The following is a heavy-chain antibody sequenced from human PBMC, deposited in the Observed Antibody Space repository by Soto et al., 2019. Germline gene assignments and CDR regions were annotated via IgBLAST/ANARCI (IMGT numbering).Heavy chain of an antibody. CDR3: AGHVDAAAGRMNWFDP. Sequence: SETLSLTCTVSGGSISSSSYYWGWIRQPPGKGLEWIGSIYYSGSTYYNPSLKSRVTISVDTSKNQFSLKLSSVTAADTAVYYCAGHVDAAAGRMNWFDPWGQGTLVTVSS. D-gene: IGHD6-13*01. CDR2: IYYSGST. CDR1: GGSISSSSYY. V-gene: IGHV4-39*01. J-gene: IGHJ5*02.